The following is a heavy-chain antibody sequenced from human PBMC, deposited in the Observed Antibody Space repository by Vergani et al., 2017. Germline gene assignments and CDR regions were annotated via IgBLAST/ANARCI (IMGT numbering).Heavy chain of an antibody. CDR1: GGSFSGYY. CDR3: ARGYCRSTSCYRFYYYYGMDV. D-gene: IGHD2-2*01. J-gene: IGHJ6*02. V-gene: IGHV4-34*01. Sequence: QVQLQQWGAGLLKPSETLSLTCAVYGGSFSGYYWSWIRQPPGKGLEWIGEINHSGSTNYNPSLKSRVTISVDTSKNQFSLKLSSVTAADTAVYYCARGYCRSTSCYRFYYYYGMDVWGQGTTVTVSS. CDR2: INHSGST.